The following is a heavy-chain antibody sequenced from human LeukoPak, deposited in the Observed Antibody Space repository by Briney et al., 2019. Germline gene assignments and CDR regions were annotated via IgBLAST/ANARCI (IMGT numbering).Heavy chain of an antibody. CDR2: VNGDGSTI. J-gene: IGHJ4*02. V-gene: IGHV3-74*01. Sequence: GGSLRLSCAASGFTFRSCWMQWVRQVPGKGLVWVSRVNGDGSTISYADSVKGRFTISRDNAKNTVNLQMNGLRAEDTAVYYCVRGGRYSFGLGDYWGQGTLVTVS. D-gene: IGHD5-18*01. CDR1: GFTFRSCW. CDR3: VRGGRYSFGLGDY.